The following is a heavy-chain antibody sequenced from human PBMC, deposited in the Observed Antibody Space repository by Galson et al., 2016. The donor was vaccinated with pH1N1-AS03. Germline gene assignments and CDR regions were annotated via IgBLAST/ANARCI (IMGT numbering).Heavy chain of an antibody. CDR2: VSGNGGSE. Sequence: SLRLSCAASGFTFSSHVMNWVRQAPGKGLAWVAAVSGNGGSEYYADSVKGRFTISRDNSKNTLFLQMNNLRAEDTAVYYCAKDRGHSSGWYPAFYFDSWGQGTQVTVSS. J-gene: IGHJ4*02. V-gene: IGHV3-23*01. D-gene: IGHD6-19*01. CDR1: GFTFSSHV. CDR3: AKDRGHSSGWYPAFYFDS.